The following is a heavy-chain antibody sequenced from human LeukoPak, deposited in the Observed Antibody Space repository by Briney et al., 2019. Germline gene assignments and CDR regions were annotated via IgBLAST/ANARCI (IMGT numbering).Heavy chain of an antibody. J-gene: IGHJ4*02. CDR1: GGTFSSYA. CDR3: ARDSSGYYYGYFDY. CDR2: IIPIFGTA. Sequence: ASVKVSCKASGGTFSSYAISWVRQAPGQGLERMGGIIPIFGTANYAQKIQGRVTITTDESTSTAYMELSSLRSEDTAVYYCARDSSGYYYGYFDYWGQGTLVTVSS. V-gene: IGHV1-69*05. D-gene: IGHD3-22*01.